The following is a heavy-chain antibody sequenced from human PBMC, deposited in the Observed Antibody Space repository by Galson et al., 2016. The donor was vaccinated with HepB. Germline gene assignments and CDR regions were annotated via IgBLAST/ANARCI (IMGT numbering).Heavy chain of an antibody. CDR1: GFTFRKSW. CDR3: ARDPFDRGGYGAFGI. Sequence: SLRLSCAASGFTFRKSWMTWVRQAPGKGLEWVADINQDGNVEKYADFVKGRFSISRDNAKNSLNLQIYSLRVEDTAVYYCARDPFDRGGYGAFGIWGQGTRVTVSS. V-gene: IGHV3-7*03. CDR2: INQDGNVE. D-gene: IGHD3-16*01. J-gene: IGHJ3*02.